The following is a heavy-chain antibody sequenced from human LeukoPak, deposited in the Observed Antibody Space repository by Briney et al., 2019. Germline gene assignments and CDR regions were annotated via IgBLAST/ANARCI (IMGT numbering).Heavy chain of an antibody. Sequence: SETLSLTCTVSGDSIINNYWAWLRQPAGKGPEWFGRIFSSGCTDYNRSLKSRVHISLDKSKNQISLKLTYVTAADTAGYYCARGVGAYDWFGPWGQGTLVTVSS. CDR1: GDSIINNY. J-gene: IGHJ5*01. V-gene: IGHV4-4*07. D-gene: IGHD1-26*01. CDR3: ARGVGAYDWFGP. CDR2: IFSSGCT.